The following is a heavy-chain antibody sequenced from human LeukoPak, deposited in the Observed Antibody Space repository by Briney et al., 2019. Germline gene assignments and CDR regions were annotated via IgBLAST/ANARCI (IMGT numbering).Heavy chain of an antibody. CDR3: ARGIGYYYDSSGYYYFDY. Sequence: SETLSLTCAVSGGSISSGGYSWSWIRQPPGKGLEWIGYIYHSGSTYYNPSLKSRVTISVDRSKNQFSLKLSSVTAADTAVYYCARGIGYYYDSSGYYYFDYWGQGTLVTVFS. J-gene: IGHJ4*02. V-gene: IGHV4-30-2*01. CDR2: IYHSGST. D-gene: IGHD3-22*01. CDR1: GGSISSGGYS.